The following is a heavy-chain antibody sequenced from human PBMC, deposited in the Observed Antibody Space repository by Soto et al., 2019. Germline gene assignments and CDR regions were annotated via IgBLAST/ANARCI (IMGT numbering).Heavy chain of an antibody. D-gene: IGHD6-19*01. Sequence: PSETLSLTCTVSGGSISSGGHYWSWIRQHPGKGLEWIGYIFYSGNTYYNPSLKSRLIISVDTSRNQFSLKLSSVTAADTAVYYCARGSASHGWFDPWGQGTQVTVSS. J-gene: IGHJ5*02. CDR1: GGSISSGGHY. CDR3: ARGSASHGWFDP. CDR2: IFYSGNT. V-gene: IGHV4-31*03.